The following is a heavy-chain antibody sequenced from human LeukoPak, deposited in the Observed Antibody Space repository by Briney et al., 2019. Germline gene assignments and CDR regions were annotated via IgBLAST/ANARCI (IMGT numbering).Heavy chain of an antibody. CDR1: GGSISSGGYS. CDR2: IYHSGST. V-gene: IGHV4-30-2*01. CDR3: ARGASGNYHYFDY. D-gene: IGHD1-26*01. J-gene: IGHJ4*02. Sequence: SQTLSLTCAVSGGSISSGGYSWSWIRQPPGKGLEWIGYIYHSGSTYYNPSLKSRVTLSVDTSKNQFSLKLSSVTAADTAVYYCARGASGNYHYFDYWGQGTLVTVSS.